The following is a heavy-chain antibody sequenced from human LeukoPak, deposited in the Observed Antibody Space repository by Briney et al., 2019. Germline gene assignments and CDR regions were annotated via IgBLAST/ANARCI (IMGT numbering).Heavy chain of an antibody. J-gene: IGHJ4*02. CDR3: ARDDILTGYPAGYFDY. V-gene: IGHV4-30-4*01. CDR1: GGSFSGYY. CDR2: IYYSGST. Sequence: SETLSLTCAVYGGSFSGYYWSWIRQPPGKGLEWIGYIYYSGSTYYNPSLKSRVTISVDTSKNQFSLKLSSVTAADTAVYYCARDDILTGYPAGYFDYWGQGTLVTVSS. D-gene: IGHD3-9*01.